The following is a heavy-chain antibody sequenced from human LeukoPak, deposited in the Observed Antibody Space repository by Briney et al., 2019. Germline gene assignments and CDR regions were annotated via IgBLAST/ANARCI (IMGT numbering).Heavy chain of an antibody. CDR2: MNPNSGST. Sequence: VASVKVSCKASGYTFTSYDISWVRQAPGEGLEWMGWMNPNSGSTGYAQKFQGRVTITRNTSISTAYMELSGLRSEDTAVYYCARGRSTGYPYYFEYWGQGTLVTVSS. D-gene: IGHD5-12*01. CDR1: GYTFTSYD. CDR3: ARGRSTGYPYYFEY. J-gene: IGHJ4*02. V-gene: IGHV1-8*03.